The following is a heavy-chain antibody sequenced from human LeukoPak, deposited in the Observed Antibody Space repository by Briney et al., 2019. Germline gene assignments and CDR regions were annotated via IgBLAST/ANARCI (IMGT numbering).Heavy chain of an antibody. CDR2: IYNTGST. CDR1: GGSISVYY. Sequence: SETLSLTCTVSGGSISVYYWNSIRQLPGMGLEWIGFIYNTGSTNYNPSLKSRVTISIDTSKNQFSLKLSSVTAADTAVYYCARAYSGTSAPLFDYWGQGTLVTVSS. J-gene: IGHJ4*02. D-gene: IGHD1-26*01. CDR3: ARAYSGTSAPLFDY. V-gene: IGHV4-59*01.